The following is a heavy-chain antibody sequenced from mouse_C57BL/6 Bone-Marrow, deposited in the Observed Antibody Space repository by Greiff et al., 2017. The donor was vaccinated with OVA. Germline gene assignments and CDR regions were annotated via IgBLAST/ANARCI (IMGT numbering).Heavy chain of an antibody. CDR2: ISSGGSYT. CDR3: ARRVYYGSSYGFAY. CDR1: GFTFSSYG. D-gene: IGHD1-1*01. V-gene: IGHV5-6*02. J-gene: IGHJ3*01. Sequence: EVMLVESGGDLVKPGGSLKLSCAASGFTFSSYGMSWVRQTPDKRLEWVATISSGGSYTYYPDSVKGRFTISRDNAKNTLYLQMSSLKSEDTAMYYCARRVYYGSSYGFAYWGQGTLVTVSA.